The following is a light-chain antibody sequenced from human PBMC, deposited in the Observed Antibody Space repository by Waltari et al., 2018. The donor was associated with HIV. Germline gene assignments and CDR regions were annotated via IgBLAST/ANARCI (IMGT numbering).Light chain of an antibody. CDR2: EDA. V-gene: IGLV6-57*03. CDR3: QYYDDTWV. CDR1: SGSFASNS. J-gene: IGLJ3*02. Sequence: NFMLTQPHSVSESAGKTVTISCTRHSGSFASNSVPWYQHRPGSAPTTVIYEDAQRPAGVPDRFSGPIDSSSRSASRTISGLKTEDEADYYCQYYDDTWVFGGGTKVTVL.